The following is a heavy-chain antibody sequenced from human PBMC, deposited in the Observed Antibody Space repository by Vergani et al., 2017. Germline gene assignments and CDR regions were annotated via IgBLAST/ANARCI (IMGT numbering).Heavy chain of an antibody. V-gene: IGHV3-66*02. CDR3: ASGGYDSGSYFDY. J-gene: IGHJ4*02. CDR1: GFTVSSNY. CDR2: IYSGGST. D-gene: IGHD3-22*01. Sequence: EVQLVESGGGLVQPGGSLRLSCAASGFTVSSNYMSWVRQAPGKGLEWVSVIYSGGSTYYADSVKGRFTISRDNSKNTLYLQMNSLRAEDTAVYYCASGGYDSGSYFDYWGQGTLVTVSS.